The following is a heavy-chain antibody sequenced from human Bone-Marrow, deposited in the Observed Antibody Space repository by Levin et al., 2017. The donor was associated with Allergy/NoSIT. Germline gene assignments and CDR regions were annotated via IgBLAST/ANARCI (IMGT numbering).Heavy chain of an antibody. Sequence: GGSLRLSCTASGFMFNVYGMHWVRQAPGKGLEWVAVIWDDGTNENYADSVKGRFTISRDNSMNTLFLQMNSLRAEDTAVYYCVRVGSEDDAFEIWGQGTLVTVSS. J-gene: IGHJ3*02. CDR1: GFMFNVYG. D-gene: IGHD1-26*01. CDR3: VRVGSEDDAFEI. V-gene: IGHV3-33*01. CDR2: IWDDGTNE.